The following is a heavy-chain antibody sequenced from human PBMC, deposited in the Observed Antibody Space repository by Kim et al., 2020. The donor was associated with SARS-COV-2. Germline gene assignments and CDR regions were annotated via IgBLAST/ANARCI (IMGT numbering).Heavy chain of an antibody. CDR2: IYYSGST. CDR3: ARLGRYYGSGSYYQYYFDY. CDR1: GGSISSSSYY. J-gene: IGHJ4*02. D-gene: IGHD3-10*01. V-gene: IGHV4-39*01. Sequence: SETLSLTCTVSGGSISSSSYYWGWIRQPPGKGLEWIGSIYYSGSTYYNPSLKSRVTISVDTSKNQFSLKLSSVTAADTAVYYCARLGRYYGSGSYYQYYFDYWGQGTLVTVSS.